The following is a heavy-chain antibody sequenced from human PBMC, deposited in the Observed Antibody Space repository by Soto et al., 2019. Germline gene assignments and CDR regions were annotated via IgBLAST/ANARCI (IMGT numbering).Heavy chain of an antibody. Sequence: SETLSLTCTVSVGSISSSSYYWGWIRQPPGKGLEWIGSIYYSGSTYYNPSLKSRVTISVDTSKNQFSLKLSSVTAADTAVYYCARRIAVAGTYYYYYYYYMDVWGKGTTVTVSS. V-gene: IGHV4-39*01. D-gene: IGHD6-19*01. CDR1: VGSISSSSYY. CDR2: IYYSGST. J-gene: IGHJ6*03. CDR3: ARRIAVAGTYYYYYYYYMDV.